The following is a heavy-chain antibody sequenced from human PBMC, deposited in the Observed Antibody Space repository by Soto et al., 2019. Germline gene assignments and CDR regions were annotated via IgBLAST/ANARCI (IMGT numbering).Heavy chain of an antibody. J-gene: IGHJ3*02. CDR3: AREKYYYDSSGFDAFDI. D-gene: IGHD3-22*01. V-gene: IGHV3-53*01. Sequence: GGSLRLSCAASGFTVSSNYMSWVRQAPGKGLEWVSVIYSGGSTYYADSVKGRFTISRDNSKNTLYLQMNSLRAEDTAVYYCAREKYYYDSSGFDAFDIWGQGTMVTVSS. CDR1: GFTVSSNY. CDR2: IYSGGST.